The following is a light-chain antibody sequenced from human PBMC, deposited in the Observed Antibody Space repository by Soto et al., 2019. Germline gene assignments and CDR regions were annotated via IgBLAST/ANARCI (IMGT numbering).Light chain of an antibody. CDR2: EAT. Sequence: QSVLTQPASVSGSPGQSITISCTGTGSDIGVYNYVSWYQHHPGKAHQLIIYEATDRPSGVSDRFSGSKSGKTASLTISGLQAEDEADYYCSSYTTSATWVFGGGTKLTVL. V-gene: IGLV2-14*01. CDR3: SSYTTSATWV. CDR1: GSDIGVYNY. J-gene: IGLJ3*02.